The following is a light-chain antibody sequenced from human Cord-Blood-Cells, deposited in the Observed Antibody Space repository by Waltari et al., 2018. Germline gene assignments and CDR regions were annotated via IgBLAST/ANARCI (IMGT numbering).Light chain of an antibody. Sequence: QSALTQPPSASGSPGQSVTISCTGTSSDVGGYNYVSWYQQHPGKAPKLMIYEVSKRPPGVPDRVSGSKSGNTASVTVSGLQAEDGSDYYCSSYAGSNNFVFGTGTKVTVL. CDR3: SSYAGSNNFV. J-gene: IGLJ1*01. V-gene: IGLV2-8*01. CDR2: EVS. CDR1: SSDVGGYNY.